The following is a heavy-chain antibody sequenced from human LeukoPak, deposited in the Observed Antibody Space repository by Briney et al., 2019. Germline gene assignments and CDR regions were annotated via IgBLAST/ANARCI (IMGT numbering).Heavy chain of an antibody. Sequence: SETLSLTCTVSGGSISSSSYYWGWIRQPPGKGLEWIGSIYYSGSTYYNPSLKSRVTISVDTSKNQFSLKLSSVTAADTAVYYCARGHYYDFWSGYYASYYYYGMDVWGQGTTVTVSS. J-gene: IGHJ6*02. V-gene: IGHV4-39*07. CDR1: GGSISSSSYY. D-gene: IGHD3-3*01. CDR2: IYYSGST. CDR3: ARGHYYDFWSGYYASYYYYGMDV.